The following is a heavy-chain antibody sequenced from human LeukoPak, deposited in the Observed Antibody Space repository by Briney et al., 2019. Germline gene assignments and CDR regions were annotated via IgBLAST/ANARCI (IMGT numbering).Heavy chain of an antibody. Sequence: PSETLSLTCAVYGGSFSGYYWSWIRQPPGKGLEWIGEINHSGSTNYNPSLKSRVIISVDTSKNQFSLKLSSVTAADTAVYYCARHGSYGSGSYHYLDYWGQGTQVTVSS. CDR3: ARHGSYGSGSYHYLDY. D-gene: IGHD3-10*01. V-gene: IGHV4-34*01. J-gene: IGHJ4*02. CDR1: GGSFSGYY. CDR2: INHSGST.